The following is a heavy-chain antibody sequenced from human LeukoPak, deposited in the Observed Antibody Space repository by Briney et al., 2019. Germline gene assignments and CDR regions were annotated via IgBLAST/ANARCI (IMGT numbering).Heavy chain of an antibody. CDR1: GFDFSTYA. Sequence: GGTLRLSCAASGFDFSTYAMSWVRQAPGKGLEWVSGISGSGDTTYYADSVKGRFTISRDNSKNILYLQIQSLGAEDTAIYYCAKLDGSGAGRSRPPIDYWGQGSLVTVPS. CDR3: AKLDGSGAGRSRPPIDY. CDR2: ISGSGDTT. D-gene: IGHD3-10*01. V-gene: IGHV3-23*01. J-gene: IGHJ4*02.